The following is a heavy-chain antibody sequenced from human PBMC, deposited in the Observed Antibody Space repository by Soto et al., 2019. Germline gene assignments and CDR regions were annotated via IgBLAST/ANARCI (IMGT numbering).Heavy chain of an antibody. CDR3: ARQTNSSPARGPNWFDP. J-gene: IGHJ5*02. CDR2: TYHSGTT. D-gene: IGHD6-19*01. V-gene: IGHV4-4*02. Sequence: QVQLRESGPGLVRPSGTLSLTCAVYGDSINTSHWWSWVRQTPGKGLEWIGETYHSGTTNYNPSLKRRVTISMDKSKNLFSLKLNSVTAADTALYFCARQTNSSPARGPNWFDPWGQGALVTVSS. CDR1: GDSINTSHW.